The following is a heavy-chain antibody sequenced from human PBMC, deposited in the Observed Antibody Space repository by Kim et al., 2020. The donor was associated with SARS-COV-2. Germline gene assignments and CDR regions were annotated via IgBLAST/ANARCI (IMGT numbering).Heavy chain of an antibody. CDR2: IYHTGST. V-gene: IGHV4-59*13. CDR3: ARDAGTLDAFDL. J-gene: IGHJ3*01. CDR1: GGSITSNF. Sequence: SETLSLTCTVSGGSITSNFWNWIRQPPGKGLEWIGYIYHTGSTNYNPSLESRVTMSIDTSKSHFSLELTSVTAADTAVYYCARDAGTLDAFDLCGHGTM.